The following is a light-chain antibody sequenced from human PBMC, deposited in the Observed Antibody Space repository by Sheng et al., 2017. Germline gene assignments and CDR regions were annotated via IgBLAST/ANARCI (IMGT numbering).Light chain of an antibody. V-gene: IGKV1-5*03. CDR1: QSVRNW. Sequence: DIQMTQSPSTLSASEGDRVSITCRASQSVRNWLAWYQQKPGKAPKLLIYKASTLQSGVPPRFSGSGSGTDFTLTISGLQPDDFATYYCQQYDSEITFGQGTRLEIK. J-gene: IGKJ5*01. CDR2: KAS. CDR3: QQYDSEIT.